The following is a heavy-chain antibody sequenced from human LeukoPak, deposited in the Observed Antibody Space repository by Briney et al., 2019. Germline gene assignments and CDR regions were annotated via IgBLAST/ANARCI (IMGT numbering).Heavy chain of an antibody. CDR3: ARAREWELLFDY. V-gene: IGHV4-59*01. Sequence: PSETLSLTCTVSGGSISSYYWSWIRQPPGKGLEWIGYIYYSGSTNYNPSLKSRVTISVNTSKNQFSLKLSSVTAADTAVYYCARAREWELLFDYWGQGTLVTVSS. CDR2: IYYSGST. J-gene: IGHJ4*02. D-gene: IGHD1-26*01. CDR1: GGSISSYY.